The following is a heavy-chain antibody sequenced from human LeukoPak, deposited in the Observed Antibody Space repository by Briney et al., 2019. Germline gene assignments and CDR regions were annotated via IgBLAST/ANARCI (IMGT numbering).Heavy chain of an antibody. J-gene: IGHJ1*01. V-gene: IGHV4-34*01. Sequence: PSETLSLTCAVYGGSFSGDYWSWIRQPPGKGLEWIGEINHSGSTNYNPSLKSRVTISVDTSKNQFSLKLSSVTAADTAVYYCARLEYYYDSSGYYLAGYFQHWGQGTLVTVSS. CDR3: ARLEYYYDSSGYYLAGYFQH. D-gene: IGHD3-22*01. CDR2: INHSGST. CDR1: GGSFSGDY.